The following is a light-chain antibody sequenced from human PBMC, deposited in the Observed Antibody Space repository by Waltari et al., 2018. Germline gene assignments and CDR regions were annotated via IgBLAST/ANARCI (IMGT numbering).Light chain of an antibody. CDR3: CSYAGSSTWV. J-gene: IGLJ3*02. CDR1: SSHVGSYNL. Sequence: QSALTQPASVSGSPGQSITISCTGTSSHVGSYNLVSWYQQHPDKAPKLMVYAGNKRPSGVSNRFSGSKSGNTASLTISGLQVADEAFYYCCSYAGSSTWVFGGGTKLTVL. CDR2: AGN. V-gene: IGLV2-23*01.